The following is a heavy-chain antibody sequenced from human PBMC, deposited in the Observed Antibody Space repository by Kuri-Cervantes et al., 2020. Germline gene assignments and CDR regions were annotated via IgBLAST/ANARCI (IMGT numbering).Heavy chain of an antibody. J-gene: IGHJ4*02. D-gene: IGHD3-22*01. CDR3: ARASITMIGGFDY. Sequence: SETLSLTCAVSGYSISSGYYWGWIRQPPGKGLEWIGSIYYSGSTYYNPSLKSRVTISVDTSKNQFSLKLSSVTAADTAVYYCARASITMIGGFDYWGQGTLVTVSS. V-gene: IGHV4-38-2*01. CDR2: IYYSGST. CDR1: GYSISSGYY.